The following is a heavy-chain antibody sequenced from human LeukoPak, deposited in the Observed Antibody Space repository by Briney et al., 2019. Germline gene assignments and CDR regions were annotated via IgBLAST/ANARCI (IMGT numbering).Heavy chain of an antibody. CDR3: AKGRTSDY. CDR2: IGGSGGST. CDR1: GFTFSSYA. Sequence: GGSLRLSCAASGFTFSSYAMSWVRQAPGRGLEWVSAIGGSGGSTYYADSVKGRFTVSRDDSKNTLYLQMNSLRAEDTAIHYCAKGRTSDYWGQGTLVTVSS. V-gene: IGHV3-23*01. J-gene: IGHJ4*02.